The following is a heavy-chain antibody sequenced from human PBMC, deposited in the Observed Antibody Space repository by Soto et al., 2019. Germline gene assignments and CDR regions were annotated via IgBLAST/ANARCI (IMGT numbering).Heavy chain of an antibody. CDR1: GFTFSSYA. V-gene: IGHV3-30-3*01. CDR3: ASPHGYYYDY. J-gene: IGHJ4*02. CDR2: ISYDGSNK. Sequence: QVQLVESGGGVVQPGRSLRLSCAASGFTFSSYAMHWVRQAPGKGLEWVAVISYDGSNKYYADSVKGRFTISRDNSKNTLYLQMNSLRAEDTAVYYCASPHGYYYDYWGQGTLVTVSS. D-gene: IGHD6-13*01.